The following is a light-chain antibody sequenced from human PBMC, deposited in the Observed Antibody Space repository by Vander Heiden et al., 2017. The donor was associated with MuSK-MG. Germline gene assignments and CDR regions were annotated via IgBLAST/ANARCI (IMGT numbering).Light chain of an antibody. CDR2: GAS. CDR3: QQHGSSPLWT. J-gene: IGKJ2*01. CDR1: QSVSSSY. Sequence: EIVLTQSPGTLSLSPGERATLSCRTSQSVSSSYLAWYQQKPGQAPRLLIYGASSRATGIPDRFSGSGSGPDFTLTISRLEPVDFAVYYCQQHGSSPLWTFGQGTKLEIK. V-gene: IGKV3-20*01.